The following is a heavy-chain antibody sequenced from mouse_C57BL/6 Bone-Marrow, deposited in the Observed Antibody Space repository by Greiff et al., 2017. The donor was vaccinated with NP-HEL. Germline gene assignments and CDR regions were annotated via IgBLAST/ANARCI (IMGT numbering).Heavy chain of an antibody. J-gene: IGHJ2*01. Sequence: QVQLQQPGAELVRPGSSVKLSCKASGYTFTSYWMHWVKQRPIQGLEWIGNIDPSDSETHYNQKFKDKATLTVDKSSSTAYMQLSSLTSEDSAVYYCARSLYQGYYFDYWGQGTTRTVSS. CDR3: ARSLYQGYYFDY. CDR2: IDPSDSET. D-gene: IGHD2-2*01. CDR1: GYTFTSYW. V-gene: IGHV1-52*01.